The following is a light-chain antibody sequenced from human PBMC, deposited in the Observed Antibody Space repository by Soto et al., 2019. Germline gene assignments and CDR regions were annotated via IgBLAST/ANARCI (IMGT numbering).Light chain of an antibody. CDR3: SSYTSSSTFYV. J-gene: IGLJ1*01. CDR1: SSDVGGYNY. Sequence: QSVLTQPASVSGSPGQSITISCTGTSSDVGGYNYVSWYQQHPGKAPKLMIYDVSNRPSGVSNRFSGSKSGNTASLTIPALQAEDEADYYCSSYTSSSTFYVFGTGTKVTVL. V-gene: IGLV2-14*01. CDR2: DVS.